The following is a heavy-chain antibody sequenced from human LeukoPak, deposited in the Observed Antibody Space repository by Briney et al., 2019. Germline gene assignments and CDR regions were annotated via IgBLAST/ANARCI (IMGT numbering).Heavy chain of an antibody. CDR1: GGSISSGDYY. Sequence: SQTLSLTCTVSGGSISSGDYYWSWIRQPPGKGPEWFGYIYYTWSTNYNPSLKSRVTISIDSSKNQFSLKLSSVTAADTAVYYCAREVQLPFVAFDIWGQGTMVTVSS. V-gene: IGHV4-61*08. CDR2: IYYTWST. CDR3: AREVQLPFVAFDI. J-gene: IGHJ3*02. D-gene: IGHD2-2*01.